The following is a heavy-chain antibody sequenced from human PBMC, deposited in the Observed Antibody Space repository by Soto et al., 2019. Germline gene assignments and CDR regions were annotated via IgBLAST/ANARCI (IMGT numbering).Heavy chain of an antibody. Sequence: GPEVKKPGASVKVSCKASGNTFASHGFSWVRQAPGQGLEWMGWISGFNGQTNYALKFQGRVTLTTDTTTSTAYMELRSLRSDDTAVYFCARVDPRGVAVVRDYWGQGTLVTVSS. D-gene: IGHD3-10*01. CDR1: GNTFASHG. J-gene: IGHJ4*02. V-gene: IGHV1-18*01. CDR2: ISGFNGQT. CDR3: ARVDPRGVAVVRDY.